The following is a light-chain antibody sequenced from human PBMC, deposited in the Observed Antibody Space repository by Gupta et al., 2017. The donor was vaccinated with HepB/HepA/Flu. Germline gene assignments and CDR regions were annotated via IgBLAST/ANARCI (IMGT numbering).Light chain of an antibody. Sequence: DILMTPPPSSLPASAGDRVTITCRASQGISNYLAWYQQKPGKAPKLLIYAASTLQSGVPSRFSGSGSGTDFTLTISSLQPEDVATYYCQKHNSAPYTFGQGTKVEIK. CDR2: AAS. J-gene: IGKJ2*01. V-gene: IGKV1-27*01. CDR3: QKHNSAPYT. CDR1: QGISNY.